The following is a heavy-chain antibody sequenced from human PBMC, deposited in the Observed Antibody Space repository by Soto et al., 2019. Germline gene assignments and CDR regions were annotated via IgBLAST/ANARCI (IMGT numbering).Heavy chain of an antibody. CDR1: GFTFSSYW. D-gene: IGHD3-22*01. CDR2: IKQDGSEK. CDR3: ARIKTYYYDSSGYIGWYFDL. V-gene: IGHV3-7*01. Sequence: GSLRLSCAASGFTFSSYWMSWVRQAPGKGLEWVANIKQDGSEKYYVDSVKGRFTISRDNAKNSLYLQMNSLRAEDTAVYYCARIKTYYYDSSGYIGWYFDLWGRGTLVTVSS. J-gene: IGHJ2*01.